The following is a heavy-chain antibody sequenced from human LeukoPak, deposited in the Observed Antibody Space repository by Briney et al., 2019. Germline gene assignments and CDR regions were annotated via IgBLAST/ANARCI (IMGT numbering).Heavy chain of an antibody. D-gene: IGHD3-22*01. J-gene: IGHJ4*02. CDR2: INPNSGGT. V-gene: IGHV1-2*02. CDR1: GYTFTVYY. Sequence: GASVTVSFTASGYTFTVYYMHWVRQAPGQGLEWMGWINPNSGGTNYAQKFQGRVTMTRDTSISTAYLELSRLRSDDTAVYYCARTLAAAYYDSSGSTDDYWGQGTLVTVSS. CDR3: ARTLAAAYYDSSGSTDDY.